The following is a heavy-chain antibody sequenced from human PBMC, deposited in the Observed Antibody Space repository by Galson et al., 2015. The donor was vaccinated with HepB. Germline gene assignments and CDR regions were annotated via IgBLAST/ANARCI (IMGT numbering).Heavy chain of an antibody. J-gene: IGHJ6*03. V-gene: IGHV3-11*01. CDR2: ISSSGSTI. CDR1: GFTFSDYY. D-gene: IGHD6-19*01. Sequence: SLRLSCAASGFTFSDYYMSWIRQAPGKGLEWVSYISSSGSTIYYADSVKGRFTISRDNAKNSLYLQMNSLRAEDTAVYYCARRSGLSSGWYSPNYYYYYYMDVWGQGTLVTVSS. CDR3: ARRSGLSSGWYSPNYYYYYYMDV.